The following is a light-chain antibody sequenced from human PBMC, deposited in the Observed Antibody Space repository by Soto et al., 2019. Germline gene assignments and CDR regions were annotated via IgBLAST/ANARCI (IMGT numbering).Light chain of an antibody. CDR1: QGISIY. CDR2: AAS. Sequence: DIQMTQSPSSLSASVGDRVTITCRASQGISIYLAWFHQKPGKVPKLLIYAASTLQSGVPSRLSGSGSGTEFTLTISSLQPEDVATYYCQKYNSAPLTFDGGTKVEIK. CDR3: QKYNSAPLT. V-gene: IGKV1-27*01. J-gene: IGKJ4*01.